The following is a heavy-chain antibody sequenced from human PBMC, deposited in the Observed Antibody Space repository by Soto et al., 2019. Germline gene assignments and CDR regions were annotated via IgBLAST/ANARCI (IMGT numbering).Heavy chain of an antibody. CDR1: GFTFSSYA. J-gene: IGHJ6*02. V-gene: IGHV3-30-3*01. D-gene: IGHD5-18*01. Sequence: QVQLVESGGGVVQPGRSLRLSCAASGFTFSSYAMHWVRQAPGKGLEWGAVISYDGSNKYYADSVKGRFTISRDNSKNTLYLQMNSLRAEDTAVYYCARGGDVDTAYYYYGMDVWGQGTTVTVSS. CDR2: ISYDGSNK. CDR3: ARGGDVDTAYYYYGMDV.